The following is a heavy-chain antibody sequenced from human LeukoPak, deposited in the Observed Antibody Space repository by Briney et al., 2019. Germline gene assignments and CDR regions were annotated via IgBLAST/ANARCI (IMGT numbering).Heavy chain of an antibody. J-gene: IGHJ4*02. CDR3: ARGRFYRGGNGVVGY. D-gene: IGHD4-23*01. CDR2: MNPNSGNT. V-gene: IGHV1-8*02. CDR1: GGTFSSYA. Sequence: ASVKVSCKASGGTFSSYAISWVRPAPGQGLEWMGWMNPNSGNTGYAQKFQGRVTMTRNTSISTAYMELSSLRSEDTAVYYCARGRFYRGGNGVVGYWGQGTLVTVSS.